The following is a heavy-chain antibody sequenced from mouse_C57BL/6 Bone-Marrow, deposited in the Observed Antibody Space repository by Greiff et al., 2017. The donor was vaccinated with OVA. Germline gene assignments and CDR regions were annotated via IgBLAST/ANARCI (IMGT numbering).Heavy chain of an antibody. CDR1: GYTFTDYY. Sequence: VQLQQSGPELVKPGASVKISCKASGYTFTDYYMNWVKQSPGKSLEWIGDINPNNGGTSYNQKFKGKATLTVDKSSSTAYMELRSLTSEDSAVYYCARSAYYGYVRDYWGQGTSVTVSS. D-gene: IGHD2-2*01. V-gene: IGHV1-26*01. CDR3: ARSAYYGYVRDY. CDR2: INPNNGGT. J-gene: IGHJ4*01.